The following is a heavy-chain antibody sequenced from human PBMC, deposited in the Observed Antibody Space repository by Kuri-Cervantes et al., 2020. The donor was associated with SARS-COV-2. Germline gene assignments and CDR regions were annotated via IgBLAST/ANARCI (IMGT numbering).Heavy chain of an antibody. D-gene: IGHD7-27*01. Sequence: GGSLRPSCAASGFTFSSYAMHWVRQAPGKGLEWVAVISYDGSNKYYADSVKGRFTISRDNSKNTLYLQMNSLRAEDTAVYYCARDQQTRHWGSSDYYYYMDVWGKGTTVTVSS. CDR3: ARDQQTRHWGSSDYYYYMDV. J-gene: IGHJ6*03. CDR1: GFTFSSYA. CDR2: ISYDGSNK. V-gene: IGHV3-30-3*01.